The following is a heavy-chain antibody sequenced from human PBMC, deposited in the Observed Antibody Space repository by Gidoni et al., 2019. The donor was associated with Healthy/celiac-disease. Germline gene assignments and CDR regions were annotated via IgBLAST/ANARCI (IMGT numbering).Heavy chain of an antibody. J-gene: IGHJ4*02. D-gene: IGHD3-3*01. CDR2: ISGSGGST. Sequence: EVQLLESGGGLVQPGGSLRLSCAASGFTFSSYAMSWVRQAPGKGLEWVSAISGSGGSTYYADSVKGRFTISRDNSKNTLYLQMNSLRAEDTAVYYCAKAAMDFWSGYSAFFDYWGQGTLVTVSS. CDR3: AKAAMDFWSGYSAFFDY. CDR1: GFTFSSYA. V-gene: IGHV3-23*01.